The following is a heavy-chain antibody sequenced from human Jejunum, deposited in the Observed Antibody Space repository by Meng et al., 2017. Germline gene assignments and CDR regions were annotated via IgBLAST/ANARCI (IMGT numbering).Heavy chain of an antibody. J-gene: IGHJ2*01. D-gene: IGHD6-19*01. CDR3: ARAAAGTGFGYFDL. CDR1: GVPVNLRSIH. V-gene: IGHV4-61*01. CDR2: IDNSGST. Sequence: PSGTLLHIFSLSGVPVNLRSIHWSWIRQPPGKGLEWIAYIDNSGSTNYNPSLKSRVIISVDTSKNQFYLQMSSLTAADTAVYYCARAAAGTGFGYFDLWGRGTLVTVSS.